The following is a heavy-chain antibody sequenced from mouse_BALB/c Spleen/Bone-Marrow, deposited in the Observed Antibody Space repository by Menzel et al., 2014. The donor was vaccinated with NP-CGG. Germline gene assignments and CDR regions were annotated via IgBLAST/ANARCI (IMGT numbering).Heavy chain of an antibody. CDR2: IYPGSGKT. Sequence: VQLQQSGAELARPGASVKLSRKASGYTFTDYYINWVKQRTGQGLEWIGEIYPGSGKTYHNEKFKGKATLTADKSSSTAYMQLSSLTSEDSAVYFCASNWDWGQGTLVTVSA. D-gene: IGHD4-1*01. CDR1: GYTFTDYY. CDR3: ASNWD. V-gene: IGHV1-77*01. J-gene: IGHJ3*01.